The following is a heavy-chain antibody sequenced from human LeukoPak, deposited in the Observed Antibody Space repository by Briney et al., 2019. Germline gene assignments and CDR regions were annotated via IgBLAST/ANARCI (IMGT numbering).Heavy chain of an antibody. J-gene: IGHJ4*02. V-gene: IGHV3-23*01. CDR1: GFIFSSYA. CDR3: AKNGGSQCYSHLDS. D-gene: IGHD2-15*01. Sequence: PGGSLRLSCAASGFIFSSYAMSWVRQAPGKGLEWVSGTSGSGGSTYYAGSVKGRFTISRDNPKNTLYLQMNSLRVEDTAVYYCAKNGGSQCYSHLDSWGQGTLVTVSS. CDR2: TSGSGGST.